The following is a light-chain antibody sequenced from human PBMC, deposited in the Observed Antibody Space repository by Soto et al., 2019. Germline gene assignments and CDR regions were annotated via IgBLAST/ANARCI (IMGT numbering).Light chain of an antibody. CDR1: SSDVGGYNY. Sequence: QSALTQPPSASGSPGQSVTISCTGTSSDVGGYNYVSWYQQHPGKAPKLMIYEVTKRPSGVPDRFSGSKSGNTASLTVSGLQAEDEADYYCSSYADSNNLLFGGGTTLTVL. CDR2: EVT. J-gene: IGLJ3*02. CDR3: SSYADSNNLL. V-gene: IGLV2-8*01.